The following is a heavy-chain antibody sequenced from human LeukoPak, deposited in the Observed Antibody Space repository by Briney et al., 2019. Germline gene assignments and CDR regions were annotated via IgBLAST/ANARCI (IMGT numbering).Heavy chain of an antibody. CDR1: GFTVTSKY. Sequence: GRSLRLSCEASGFTVTSKYMSWVRQAPGKGLEWVSVIYSGGTTYNADSVKGRFTISRDNSKNTVYLQMNSLGAEDTAVYYCARDVYDSSGYWRYYSDWWGQGTLVTVSS. V-gene: IGHV3-53*01. CDR2: IYSGGTT. CDR3: ARDVYDSSGYWRYYSDW. D-gene: IGHD3-22*01. J-gene: IGHJ4*02.